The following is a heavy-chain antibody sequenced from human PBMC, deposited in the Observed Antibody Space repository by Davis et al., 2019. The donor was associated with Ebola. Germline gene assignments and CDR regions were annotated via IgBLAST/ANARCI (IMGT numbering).Heavy chain of an antibody. Sequence: GGSLRLSCAASGFTSSSYAMHWVRQAPGKGLEWVAVISYDGSNKYYADSVKGRFTISRDNSKNTLYLQMNSLRAEDTAVYYCAKEEYSSGGGSDYWGQGTLVTVSS. CDR3: AKEEYSSGGGSDY. CDR2: ISYDGSNK. V-gene: IGHV3-30-3*01. CDR1: GFTSSSYA. J-gene: IGHJ4*02. D-gene: IGHD6-19*01.